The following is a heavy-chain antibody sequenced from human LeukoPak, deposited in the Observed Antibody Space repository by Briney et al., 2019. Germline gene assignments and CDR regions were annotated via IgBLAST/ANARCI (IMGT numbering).Heavy chain of an antibody. D-gene: IGHD6-25*01. V-gene: IGHV4-59*08. CDR1: GGSISSYY. Sequence: PSETLSLTRTVSGGSISSYYWSWIRQPPGKGLEWIGYIYYSGSTNYNPSLKSRVTISVDTSKNQFSLKLSSVTAADTAVYYCERHQSSSGMNCFQYWGQGTLVTVSS. J-gene: IGHJ1*01. CDR2: IYYSGST. CDR3: ERHQSSSGMNCFQY.